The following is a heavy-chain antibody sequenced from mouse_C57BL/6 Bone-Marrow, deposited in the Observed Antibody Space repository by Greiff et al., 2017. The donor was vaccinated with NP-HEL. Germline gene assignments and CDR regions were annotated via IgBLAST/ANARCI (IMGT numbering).Heavy chain of an antibody. CDR3: ARYDYYGSSSWFAY. CDR2: IYPGSGST. CDR1: GYTFTSYW. Sequence: VKLQQPGAELVKPGASVKMSCKASGYTFTSYWITWVKQRPGQGLEWIGDIYPGSGSTNYNEKFKSKATLTVDTSSSTAYMQLSSLTSEDSAVYYCARYDYYGSSSWFAYWGQGTLVTVSA. V-gene: IGHV1-55*01. J-gene: IGHJ3*01. D-gene: IGHD1-1*01.